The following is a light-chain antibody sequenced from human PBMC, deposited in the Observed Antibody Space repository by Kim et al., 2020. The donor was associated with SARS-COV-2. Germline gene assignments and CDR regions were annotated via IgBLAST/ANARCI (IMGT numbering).Light chain of an antibody. CDR2: QDS. V-gene: IGLV3-1*01. Sequence: SPGQTASITCSGDKVGDKYACWYQQKPGQSPVLVIYQDSKRPSGIPERFSGSNSGNTATLTISGTQAMDEADYYCQAWDSSTVVFGGGTQLTVL. J-gene: IGLJ2*01. CDR3: QAWDSSTVV. CDR1: KVGDKY.